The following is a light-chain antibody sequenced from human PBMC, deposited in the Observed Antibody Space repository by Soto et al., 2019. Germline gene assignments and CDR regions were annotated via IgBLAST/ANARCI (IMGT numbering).Light chain of an antibody. CDR1: SGYSNYK. V-gene: IGLV9-49*01. J-gene: IGLJ1*01. CDR2: VGTGGIVG. CDR3: GADHGSGSNFVYV. Sequence: QLVLTQPPSASASLGASVTLTCTLSSGYSNYKVDWYQQRPGKGPRFVMRVGTGGIVGSKGDGIPDRFSVLGSGLNRYLTIKKIQEEDESDYHCGADHGSGSNFVYVFETGTKVTVL.